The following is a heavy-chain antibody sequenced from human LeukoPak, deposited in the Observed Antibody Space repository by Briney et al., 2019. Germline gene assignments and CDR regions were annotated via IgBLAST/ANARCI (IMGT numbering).Heavy chain of an antibody. CDR2: ISWNSGSI. CDR3: AEGKLGKSPYYYYYMDV. Sequence: QTGGSLRLSCAASGFTFDDYAMHWVRQAPGKGLEWVSGISWNSGSIGYADSVKGRFTISRDNAKNSLYLQMNSLRAEDMALYYCAEGKLGKSPYYYYYMDVWGKGTTVTVSS. CDR1: GFTFDDYA. V-gene: IGHV3-9*03. D-gene: IGHD7-27*01. J-gene: IGHJ6*03.